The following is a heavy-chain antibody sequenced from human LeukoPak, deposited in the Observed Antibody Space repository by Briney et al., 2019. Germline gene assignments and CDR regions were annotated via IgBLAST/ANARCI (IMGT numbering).Heavy chain of an antibody. V-gene: IGHV3-21*01. D-gene: IGHD6-13*01. J-gene: IGHJ5*02. Sequence: PGGSLRLSCAASGFTFSSYSMNWVRQAPGKGLEWVSSISSRSSYIYYADSVKGRFTISRDNAKNSLYLQMNSLRAEDTAVYYCARDLKAAAGTGNWFDPWGQGTLVTVSS. CDR1: GFTFSSYS. CDR3: ARDLKAAAGTGNWFDP. CDR2: ISSRSSYI.